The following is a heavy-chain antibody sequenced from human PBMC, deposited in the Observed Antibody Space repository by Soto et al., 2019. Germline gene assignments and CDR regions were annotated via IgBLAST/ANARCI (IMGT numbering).Heavy chain of an antibody. V-gene: IGHV1-18*01. D-gene: IGHD6-6*01. CDR3: ARFGETVEYSSSWFPDFDY. CDR2: ISAYNGNT. CDR1: GYTFTSYG. Sequence: QVQLVQSGAEVKKPGASVKVSCKASGYTFTSYGISWVRQAPGQGLEWMGWISAYNGNTNYAQKLQGRVTMTTDTSTSTAYMELRSLRSDDTAVYYCARFGETVEYSSSWFPDFDYWGQGTLVTVSS. J-gene: IGHJ4*02.